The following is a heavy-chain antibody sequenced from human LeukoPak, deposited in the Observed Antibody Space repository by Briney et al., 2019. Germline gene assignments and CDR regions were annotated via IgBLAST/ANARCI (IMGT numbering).Heavy chain of an antibody. D-gene: IGHD3-22*01. Sequence: SETLSLTCAVSGGSISSGGSSWSWIRQPPGKGLEWIGYVYHSGSTYYNPSLKSRVTISVDRSKNQFSLKLSSVTAADTAVYYCARAKAYDSSGYYYGYYFDYWGQGTLVTVSS. CDR1: GGSISSGGSS. CDR3: ARAKAYDSSGYYYGYYFDY. V-gene: IGHV4-30-2*01. J-gene: IGHJ4*02. CDR2: VYHSGST.